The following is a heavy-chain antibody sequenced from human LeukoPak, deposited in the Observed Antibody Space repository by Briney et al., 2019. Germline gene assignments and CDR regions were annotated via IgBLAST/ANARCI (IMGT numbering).Heavy chain of an antibody. J-gene: IGHJ5*02. D-gene: IGHD1-26*01. CDR1: RYTFTSYA. CDR3: ARLRRVGNWFDP. CDR2: INAGNGNT. Sequence: ASVKVSCKASRYTFTSYAMHWVRQAPGQRLEWMGWINAGNGNTKYSQEFQGRVTITRDTSASTAYMELSSLRSEDMAVYYCARLRRVGNWFDPWGQGTLVTVSS. V-gene: IGHV1-3*03.